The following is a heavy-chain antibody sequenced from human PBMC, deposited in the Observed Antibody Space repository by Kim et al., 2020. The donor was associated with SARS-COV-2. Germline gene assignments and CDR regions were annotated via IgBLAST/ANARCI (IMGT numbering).Heavy chain of an antibody. Sequence: SETLSLTCTVSGGSISNYYWSWIRQPPGKGLEWIGYIYYSGSTNYNPSLKSRVTISLDRSKNQFSLKLSSATAADTAVYFCARDYYDSSGFLGYYYGMDVWCQGTTVTVSS. D-gene: IGHD3-22*01. CDR1: GGSISNYY. CDR3: ARDYYDSSGFLGYYYGMDV. CDR2: IYYSGST. V-gene: IGHV4-59*13. J-gene: IGHJ6*02.